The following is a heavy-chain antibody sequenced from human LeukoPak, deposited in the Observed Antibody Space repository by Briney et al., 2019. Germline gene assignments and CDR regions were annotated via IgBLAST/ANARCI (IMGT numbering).Heavy chain of an antibody. Sequence: SETLSLTCTVSGGSISRYYWIWIRQRPGKGLEWIGDIYVSGTTSYNPSLRSLVTISVDMSNNQFYLTLSSVTTADTAISSCARQDYGSGSPPFDYWGQGTLVTAYS. CDR3: ARQDYGSGSPPFDY. CDR1: GGSISRYY. J-gene: IGHJ4*02. CDR2: IYVSGTT. V-gene: IGHV4-59*08. D-gene: IGHD3-10*01.